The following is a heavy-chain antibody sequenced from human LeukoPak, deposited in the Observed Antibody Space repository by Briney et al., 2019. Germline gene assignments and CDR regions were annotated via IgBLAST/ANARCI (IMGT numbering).Heavy chain of an antibody. J-gene: IGHJ4*02. CDR3: ARAGWIITSGIDY. D-gene: IGHD3-10*01. CDR2: IYHIGST. Sequence: SETLSLTCGVSGVSISRSYYWAWIRQPPGKGLEWIGTIYHIGSTYYSPSLGSRVTMSVDTSKNEFSLNLKSVTAADTAVYYCARAGWIITSGIDYWGQGALVTVSS. V-gene: IGHV4-38-2*01. CDR1: GVSISRSYY.